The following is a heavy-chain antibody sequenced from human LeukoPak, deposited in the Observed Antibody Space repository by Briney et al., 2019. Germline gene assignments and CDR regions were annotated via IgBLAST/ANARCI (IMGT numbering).Heavy chain of an antibody. CDR3: ARTYYYGSGSYFFDY. Sequence: PSETLSLTCTVSGGSISTYYWSWIRQPPGKGLEWIGYIYYSGSTNYNPSLKSRVTISVDTSKNQFSLNLSSVTAADTAVYYCARTYYYGSGSYFFDYWGQGTLVTVSS. J-gene: IGHJ4*02. CDR2: IYYSGST. D-gene: IGHD3-10*01. CDR1: GGSISTYY. V-gene: IGHV4-59*01.